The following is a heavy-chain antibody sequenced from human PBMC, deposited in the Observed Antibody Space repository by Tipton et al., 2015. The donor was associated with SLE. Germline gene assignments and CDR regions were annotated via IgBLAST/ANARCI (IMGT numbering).Heavy chain of an antibody. D-gene: IGHD6-19*01. CDR3: ARGGGYSSGWYDFDY. CDR1: GDSISSSTYY. CDR2: IYYDGST. J-gene: IGHJ4*02. V-gene: IGHV4-39*07. Sequence: TLSLTCTVSGDSISSSTYYWGWIRQPPGKGLEWIGSIYYDGSTYYNPSLKSRVTISVDTSKNQFSLKLSSVTAADTAVYYCARGGGYSSGWYDFDYWGQGTLVTVSS.